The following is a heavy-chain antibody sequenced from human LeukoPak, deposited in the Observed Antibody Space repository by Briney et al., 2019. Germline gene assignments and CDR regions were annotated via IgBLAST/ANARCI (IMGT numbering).Heavy chain of an antibody. CDR2: ISSTSTYI. Sequence: GGSLRLSCAASGFTFSIYSMSWVRQAPGKGLEWVSSISSTSTYIYYADSVKGRFTISRDNAKNSLYLQMNSLRAEDTAVYYCARDLMATLYAFDIWGQGTMVTVSS. V-gene: IGHV3-21*01. CDR3: ARDLMATLYAFDI. CDR1: GFTFSIYS. J-gene: IGHJ3*02. D-gene: IGHD5-24*01.